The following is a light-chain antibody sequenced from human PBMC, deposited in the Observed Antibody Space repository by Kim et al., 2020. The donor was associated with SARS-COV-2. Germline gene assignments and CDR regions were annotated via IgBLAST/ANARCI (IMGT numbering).Light chain of an antibody. CDR1: QTVSDW. J-gene: IGKJ2*01. CDR3: QHYSIFSPETT. Sequence: DIQLTQSPSTLSASVGDRVIITCRASQTVSDWLAWYQQKPGDAPKLLIYQTSSLERGVTSRFSASGSGTEFSLTITSLQPDDFATYYCQHYSIFSPETTVGQGTKLEI. V-gene: IGKV1-5*03. CDR2: QTS.